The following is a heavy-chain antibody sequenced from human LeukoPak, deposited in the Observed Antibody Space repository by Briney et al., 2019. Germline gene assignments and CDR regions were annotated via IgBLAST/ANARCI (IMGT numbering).Heavy chain of an antibody. Sequence: SETLSLTCNVSGDSIGSSSYYWGWIRQTPEKGLEWIGSIFYSGSTYYTPFLKSRVTMALATSKNKFSLRLPSVPAANTAVYYCARQVAIVEPTDPNWFDSWGQGTLVTVSS. J-gene: IGHJ5*01. CDR1: GDSIGSSSYY. V-gene: IGHV4-39*07. D-gene: IGHD1-26*01. CDR3: ARQVAIVEPTDPNWFDS. CDR2: IFYSGST.